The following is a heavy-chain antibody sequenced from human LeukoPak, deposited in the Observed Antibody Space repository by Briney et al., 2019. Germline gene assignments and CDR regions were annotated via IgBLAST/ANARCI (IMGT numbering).Heavy chain of an antibody. CDR1: GDSISSYY. J-gene: IGHJ4*02. CDR3: AREGRSSGWYPTIDY. CDR2: IYYSGST. V-gene: IGHV4-59*01. Sequence: SDTLSLTCTVSGDSISSYYWSGIRQPPGKGLEWIGYIYYSGSTNYNPSLQSRVTISVDTSKNQFSLKLNSVTAGDTAVYYCAREGRSSGWYPTIDYWGQGTLVTVSS. D-gene: IGHD6-19*01.